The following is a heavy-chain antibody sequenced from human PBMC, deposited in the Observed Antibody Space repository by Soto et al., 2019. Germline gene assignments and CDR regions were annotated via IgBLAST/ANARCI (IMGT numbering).Heavy chain of an antibody. CDR3: ARDWGYCSSSSCREPAFDV. D-gene: IGHD2-15*01. J-gene: IGHJ3*01. V-gene: IGHV4-30-2*01. CDR1: GGSINSGGFS. Sequence: TLSLTCAVSGGSINSGGFSWNWIRQPPGKGPEWIGYVYHSGSSYYNPSLKGRVTISLDRSKNQFSLTLNSVTAADTAVYYCARDWGYCSSSSCREPAFDVWGQGTVVTVSS. CDR2: VYHSGSS.